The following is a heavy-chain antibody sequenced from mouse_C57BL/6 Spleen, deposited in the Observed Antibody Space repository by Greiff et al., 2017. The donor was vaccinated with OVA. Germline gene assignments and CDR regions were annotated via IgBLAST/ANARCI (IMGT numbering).Heavy chain of an antibody. CDR2: IYPGDGDT. D-gene: IGHD3-3*01. CDR3: ARSSGTGVDY. J-gene: IGHJ2*01. CDR1: GYAFSSYW. Sequence: VKLMESGAELVKPGASVKISCKASGYAFSSYWMNWVKQRPGKGLEWIGQIYPGDGDTNYNGKFKGKATLTADKSSSTAYMQLSSLTSEDSAVYFCARSSGTGVDYWGQGTTLTVSS. V-gene: IGHV1-80*01.